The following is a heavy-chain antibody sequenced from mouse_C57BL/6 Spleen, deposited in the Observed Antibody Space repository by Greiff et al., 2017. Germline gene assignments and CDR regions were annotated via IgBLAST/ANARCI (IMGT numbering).Heavy chain of an antibody. J-gene: IGHJ4*01. CDR2: IYPGDGDT. CDR3: ARPYAMDY. Sequence: QVTLKESGPELVKPGASVKISCKASGYAFSSSWMNWVKQRPGKGLEWIGRIYPGDGDTNYNGKFKGKATLTADKSTSTAYMQLSSLTSEDAAVYFCARPYAMDYGGQGTSVTVSS. V-gene: IGHV1-82*01. CDR1: GYAFSSSW.